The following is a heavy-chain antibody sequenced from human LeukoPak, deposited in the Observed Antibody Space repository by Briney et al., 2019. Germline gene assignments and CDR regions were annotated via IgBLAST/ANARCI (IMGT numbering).Heavy chain of an antibody. V-gene: IGHV3-30-3*01. CDR2: ISCDGSTK. D-gene: IGHD3-10*01. CDR1: EFSFRSFA. Sequence: PGGSLRLSCAASEFSFRSFAMHWVRQAPGKGLEWVAVISCDGSTKDYAESVKGRFTISRDNANNTLYLQLDSLRAEDTAVYYCAKDRYYGSGSYYAYYYYGMDVWGQGTTVTVSS. CDR3: AKDRYYGSGSYYAYYYYGMDV. J-gene: IGHJ6*02.